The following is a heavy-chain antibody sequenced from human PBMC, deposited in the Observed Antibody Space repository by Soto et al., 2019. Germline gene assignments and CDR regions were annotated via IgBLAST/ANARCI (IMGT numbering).Heavy chain of an antibody. Sequence: GALRLSFADSGFSFSSYAMSWVRQAPGKGLEWVSAISGSGGSTYYADSVKGRFTISRDNSKNTLYLQMNSLRAEDTAVYYCAKERGTMIVVVMFFDYWGQGTLVTVSS. D-gene: IGHD3-22*01. V-gene: IGHV3-23*01. CDR2: ISGSGGST. CDR3: AKERGTMIVVVMFFDY. CDR1: GFSFSSYA. J-gene: IGHJ4*02.